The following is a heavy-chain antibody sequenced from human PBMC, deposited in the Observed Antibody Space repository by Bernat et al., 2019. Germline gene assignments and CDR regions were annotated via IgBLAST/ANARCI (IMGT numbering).Heavy chain of an antibody. V-gene: IGHV3-11*05. J-gene: IGHJ6*03. CDR2: ISSSSSYT. CDR3: ARGTSTSAPYMDV. Sequence: QVDLVESGGGVVQPGRSLRLSCAASGFTFSSYALHWVRQAPGKGLDWVSYISSSSSYTNYADSVKGRFTISRDNAKNSLYLQMDSLRAEDTAVYYCARGTSTSAPYMDVWGKGTTVTVSS. CDR1: GFTFSSYA.